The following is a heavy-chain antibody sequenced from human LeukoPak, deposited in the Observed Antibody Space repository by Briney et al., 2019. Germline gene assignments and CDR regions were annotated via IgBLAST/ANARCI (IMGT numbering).Heavy chain of an antibody. CDR3: ARDAGHQLSRRYYYAMDV. V-gene: IGHV4-34*01. Sequence: SETLSLTCAVYGESFSKYYWSWIRQPPGKGLEWIGEINHSGNTNYNPSLKSRVTISVDTSKNQFSLKMSSVTAADTAAYYCARDAGHQLSRRYYYAMDVWGQGTTVTVSS. D-gene: IGHD2-2*01. CDR1: GESFSKYY. J-gene: IGHJ6*02. CDR2: INHSGNT.